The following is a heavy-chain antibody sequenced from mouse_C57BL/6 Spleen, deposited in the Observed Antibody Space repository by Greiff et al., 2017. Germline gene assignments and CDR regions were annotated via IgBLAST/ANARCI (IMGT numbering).Heavy chain of an antibody. Sequence: VKLMESGPGLVQPSQSLSITCTVSGFSLTSYGVHWVRQSPGKGLEWLGVIWRGGSTDYNAAFMSRLSITKDNSKSQVFFKMNSLQADDTAIYYCAKGYYGYENYAMDYWGQGTSVTVSS. J-gene: IGHJ4*01. CDR2: IWRGGST. CDR3: AKGYYGYENYAMDY. V-gene: IGHV2-5*01. CDR1: GFSLTSYG. D-gene: IGHD2-2*01.